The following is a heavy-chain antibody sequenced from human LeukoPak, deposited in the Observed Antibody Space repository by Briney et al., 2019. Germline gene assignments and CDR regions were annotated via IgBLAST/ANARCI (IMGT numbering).Heavy chain of an antibody. CDR2: ISYDGSNK. Sequence: GRSLRLSCAASGFTFSSYATHWVRQAPGKGLEWVAVISYDGSNKYYADSVKGRFTISRDNSKNTLYLQMNSLRAEDTAVYYCASDSSGWFEANYWGQGTLVTVSS. V-gene: IGHV3-30*04. CDR1: GFTFSSYA. D-gene: IGHD6-19*01. CDR3: ASDSSGWFEANY. J-gene: IGHJ4*02.